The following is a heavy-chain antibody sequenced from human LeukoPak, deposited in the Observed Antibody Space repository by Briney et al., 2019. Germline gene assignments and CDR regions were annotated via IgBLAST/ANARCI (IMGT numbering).Heavy chain of an antibody. Sequence: GSVKLSCKASGGTFSSYAISWVRQAPGQGLEWMGIINPSGGSTRYAQKFQGRVTMTRDTSTSTVYMELSSLRSEDTAVYYCARGIENWFDPWGQGTLVTVSS. CDR2: INPSGGST. J-gene: IGHJ5*02. CDR1: GGTFSSYA. CDR3: ARGIENWFDP. D-gene: IGHD2-15*01. V-gene: IGHV1-46*01.